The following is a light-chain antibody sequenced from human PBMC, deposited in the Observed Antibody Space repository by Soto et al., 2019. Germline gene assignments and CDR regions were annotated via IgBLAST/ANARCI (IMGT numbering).Light chain of an antibody. CDR1: QGIRND. CDR2: AAS. V-gene: IGKV1-6*01. Sequence: AIQMTQSPSSLSASVGDRVTITCRASQGIRNDLGWYQQKPGKAPKLLIYAASSLQSGGPSRFSGSGSGTDFTLTISSMQPEDFATYYCLQDYNSPLTCGQGTKVEIK. J-gene: IGKJ1*01. CDR3: LQDYNSPLT.